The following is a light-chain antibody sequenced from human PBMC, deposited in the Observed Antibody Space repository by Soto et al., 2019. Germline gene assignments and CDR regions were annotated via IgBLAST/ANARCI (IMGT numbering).Light chain of an antibody. Sequence: QMSQAGSARTAWVAERLTITCRASQHIGIHLNWYQQKPGKAPKLLIYDVYRLQTGVPSRFSGQSSGPDSTFTINLLQPDDFPTHFCQQYDSLPLTLGGGTKVDIK. CDR3: QQYDSLPLT. CDR1: QHIGIH. CDR2: DVY. V-gene: IGKV1-33*01. J-gene: IGKJ4*01.